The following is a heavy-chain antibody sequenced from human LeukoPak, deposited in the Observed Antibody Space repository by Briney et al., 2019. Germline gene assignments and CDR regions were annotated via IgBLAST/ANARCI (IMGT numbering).Heavy chain of an antibody. CDR3: ARGRYYDFWSGYYTDWFDP. CDR1: GYTFTSYD. J-gene: IGHJ5*02. V-gene: IGHV1-8*01. D-gene: IGHD3-3*01. Sequence: ASVKVSCKASGYTFTSYDINWVRQATGQGLEWMGWMNPNSGNTGYAQKFQGRVTMTRNTSISTAYMELSSLRSEDTAVYYCARGRYYDFWSGYYTDWFDPWGQGTLVTVSS. CDR2: MNPNSGNT.